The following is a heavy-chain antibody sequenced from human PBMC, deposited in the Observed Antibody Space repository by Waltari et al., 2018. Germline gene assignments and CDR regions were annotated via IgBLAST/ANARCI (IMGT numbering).Heavy chain of an antibody. Sequence: EVQVVESGGGLVQPGGSLRLSCAASGFTFSDYWMDWVRQAPGKGVEWVANINQEGSEKHYVGSLKGRVTVSRDNAKNSLYLQINSLRAEDTAVYYCSNSLNYWGQGTLVTVSS. V-gene: IGHV3-7*01. J-gene: IGHJ4*02. CDR3: SNSLNY. CDR1: GFTFSDYW. CDR2: INQEGSEK.